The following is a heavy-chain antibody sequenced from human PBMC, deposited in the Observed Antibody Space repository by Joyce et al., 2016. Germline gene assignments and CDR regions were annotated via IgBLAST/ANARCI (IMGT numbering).Heavy chain of an antibody. CDR2: ISHDGYR. D-gene: IGHD2-15*01. J-gene: IGHJ5*02. CDR1: GIDISGYA. Sequence: QVHLVESGGGVVQPGNSLRLSCVVSGIDISGYAFNLVRQAPGKGLGWVTTISHDGYRRYADSVKGRFTVSRDDSKKMVDLEMNNLRVDDTAIYYCARIGYGVSLGNGFDPWGQGTPVTVSS. V-gene: IGHV3-30*04. CDR3: ARIGYGVSLGNGFDP.